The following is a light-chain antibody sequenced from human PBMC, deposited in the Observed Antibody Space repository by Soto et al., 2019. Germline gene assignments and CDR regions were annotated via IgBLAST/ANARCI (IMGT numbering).Light chain of an antibody. V-gene: IGLV2-23*01. CDR2: EGS. CDR3: CSYAGSTNVV. CDR1: SSDVGSYNL. Sequence: QSVLTQPASVSGSPGQSITISCTGTSSDVGSYNLVSWYQQHPGKAPKLMIYEGSKRPSGVSHRFSGSKSGNTASLTISGLQAEDEADYYCCSYAGSTNVVFSGGTKLTVL. J-gene: IGLJ2*01.